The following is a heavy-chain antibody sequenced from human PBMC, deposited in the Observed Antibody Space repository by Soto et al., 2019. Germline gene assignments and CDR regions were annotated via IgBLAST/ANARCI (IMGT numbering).Heavy chain of an antibody. V-gene: IGHV3-21*01. Sequence: GGSLRLSCAASGFTSSSYSMNWVRQAPGKGLEWVSSISSSSSYIYYGDSVKGRFTISRDNAKNSLYLQMNSLRAEDTATYYCARVHYYDSSGFYLWGQGTLVTVS. CDR2: ISSSSSYI. D-gene: IGHD3-22*01. CDR1: GFTSSSYS. CDR3: ARVHYYDSSGFYL. J-gene: IGHJ4*02.